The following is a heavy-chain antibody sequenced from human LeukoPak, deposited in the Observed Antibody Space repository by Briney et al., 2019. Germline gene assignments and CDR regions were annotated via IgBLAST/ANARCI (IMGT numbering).Heavy chain of an antibody. D-gene: IGHD3-10*01. Sequence: PGGSLRLSCGASGLSVSSNYMSWVRQAPGKGLEWVSVICSDGSTYYADSVKGRFTISRDNSKNTLYLQMNSLRVEDTAVYYCVRGMGVSMLYYFDYWGQETLVTVSS. J-gene: IGHJ4*02. V-gene: IGHV3-66*02. CDR3: VRGMGVSMLYYFDY. CDR1: GLSVSSNY. CDR2: ICSDGST.